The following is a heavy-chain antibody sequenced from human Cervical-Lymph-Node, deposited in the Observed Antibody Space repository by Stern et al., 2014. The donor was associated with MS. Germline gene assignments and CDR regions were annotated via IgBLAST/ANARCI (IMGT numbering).Heavy chain of an antibody. Sequence: VQLVESGGGVVQPGRSLRLSCAASGFTFSSYAMHWVRQAPGKGLEWVAVISYDGSNKYYADSVKGRFTLSRDHSKNTLYLQMNSLRAEDTAVYYCARGGEAAAGDYYYYGMDVWGQGTTVTVSS. CDR3: ARGGEAAAGDYYYYGMDV. V-gene: IGHV3-30*04. CDR1: GFTFSSYA. J-gene: IGHJ6*02. D-gene: IGHD6-13*01. CDR2: ISYDGSNK.